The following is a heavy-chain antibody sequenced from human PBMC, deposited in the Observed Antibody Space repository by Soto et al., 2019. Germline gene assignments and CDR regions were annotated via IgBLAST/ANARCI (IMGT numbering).Heavy chain of an antibody. CDR2: IYYSGST. J-gene: IGHJ4*02. CDR1: GGSISSSSYY. CDR3: ARLRAAAGPGGY. D-gene: IGHD6-13*01. V-gene: IGHV4-39*01. Sequence: PSETLSLTCTVSGGSISSSSYYWGWIRQPPGKGLEWIGSIYYSGSTYYNPSLKSRVTISVDTSKNQFSLKLSSATAADTAVYYCARLRAAAGPGGYWGQGTLVTVSS.